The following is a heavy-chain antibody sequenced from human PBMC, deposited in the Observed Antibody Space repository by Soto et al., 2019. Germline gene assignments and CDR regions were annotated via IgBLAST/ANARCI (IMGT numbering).Heavy chain of an antibody. CDR2: IYRLGDI. V-gene: IGHV3-66*01. D-gene: IGHD7-27*01. CDR3: ARDRRDGDTM. CDR1: GFYVSNYY. Sequence: EVQVVESGGGLVQPGGSLRLSCAASGFYVSNYYMSWFRQAPGKGLEWVSVIYRLGDIYYADSVHGRFTTSRDISRNSRDLQMNSRRVDDTAVYNCARDRRDGDTMWGQGVVVTVSS. J-gene: IGHJ4*02.